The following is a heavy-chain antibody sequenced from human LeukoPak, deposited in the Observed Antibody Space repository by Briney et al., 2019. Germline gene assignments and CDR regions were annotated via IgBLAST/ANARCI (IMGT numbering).Heavy chain of an antibody. D-gene: IGHD3-9*01. CDR3: ARDSDIVTGSKSHFDY. CDR1: GLTFSSYA. Sequence: GGSLRLSCAPSGLTFSSYAMNWVRQAPGKGLEWVSGISASGVNTFYADSVKGRFTISRDNSKNTLYLQMNSLRAEDTAVYYCARDSDIVTGSKSHFDYWGQGTLVTVSS. CDR2: ISASGVNT. V-gene: IGHV3-23*01. J-gene: IGHJ4*02.